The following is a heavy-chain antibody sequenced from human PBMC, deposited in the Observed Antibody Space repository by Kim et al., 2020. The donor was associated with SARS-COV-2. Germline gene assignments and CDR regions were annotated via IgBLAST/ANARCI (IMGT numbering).Heavy chain of an antibody. Sequence: GGSLRLSCAASGFTFSSYSMNWVRQAPGKGLEWVSSISSSSSYIYYADSVKGRFTISRDNAKNSLYLQMNSLRAEDTAVYYCARFYYGSGSYWGYDYWGQGTLVTVSS. CDR2: ISSSSSYI. V-gene: IGHV3-21*01. D-gene: IGHD3-10*01. CDR1: GFTFSSYS. J-gene: IGHJ4*02. CDR3: ARFYYGSGSYWGYDY.